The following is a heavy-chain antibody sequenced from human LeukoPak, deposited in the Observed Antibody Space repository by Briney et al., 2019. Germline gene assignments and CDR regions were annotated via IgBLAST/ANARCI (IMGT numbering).Heavy chain of an antibody. CDR1: GYTFTSNY. CDR3: ASIAVAGTLDEFDY. CDR2: ISPSGGST. Sequence: ASVKVSCKAFGYTFTSNYMHWVRQAPGQGPELMGVISPSGGSTTYAQKFQGRVTITADKSTSTAYMELSSLRSEDTAVYYCASIAVAGTLDEFDYWGQGTLVTVSS. J-gene: IGHJ4*02. D-gene: IGHD6-19*01. V-gene: IGHV1-46*01.